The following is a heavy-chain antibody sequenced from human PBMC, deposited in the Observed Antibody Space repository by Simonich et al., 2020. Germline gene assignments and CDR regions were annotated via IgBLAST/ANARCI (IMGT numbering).Heavy chain of an antibody. J-gene: IGHJ4*02. CDR1: GFTFSSYS. Sequence: EVQLVESGGGLVKPGGSLRLSCAASGFTFSSYSMNWVRQAPGKGLEGVASISSSSIYIDYADSVKGRLTISRDNAKNSLYLQMNSLRAEDTAVYYCARKRFLEWFFDYWGQGTLVTVSS. V-gene: IGHV3-21*01. CDR3: ARKRFLEWFFDY. D-gene: IGHD3-3*01. CDR2: ISSSSIYI.